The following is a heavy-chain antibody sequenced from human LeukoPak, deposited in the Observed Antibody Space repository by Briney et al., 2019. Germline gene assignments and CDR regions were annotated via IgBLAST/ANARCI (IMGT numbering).Heavy chain of an antibody. CDR2: VYHSGST. CDR3: AVRVGGYDSEWFDH. V-gene: IGHV4-38-2*01. D-gene: IGHD5-12*01. CDR1: GYSISSGYY. Sequence: PSETLSLTCAVSGYSISSGYYWGWIRPPPGKGLGWIGIVYHSGSTYYNPSLKSRVTISVDTSKNQFSLKLSSVTAADTAVYYCAVRVGGYDSEWFDHWGQGTLVTVSS. J-gene: IGHJ5*02.